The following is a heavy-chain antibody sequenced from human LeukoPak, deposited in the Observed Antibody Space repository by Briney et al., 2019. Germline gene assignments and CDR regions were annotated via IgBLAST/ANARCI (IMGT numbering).Heavy chain of an antibody. D-gene: IGHD4-11*01. V-gene: IGHV3-7*01. CDR2: IKQDVSEK. CDR1: GFTFSNYW. Sequence: GGSLRLSCAASGFTFSNYWMSWVRQAPGKGLEWVANIKQDVSEKYYVDSVKGRFTISRDNAKGTLYLQMSSLRAEDTAVYYCTGHHQAYSRTYWGQGTLVTVSS. J-gene: IGHJ4*02. CDR3: TGHHQAYSRTY.